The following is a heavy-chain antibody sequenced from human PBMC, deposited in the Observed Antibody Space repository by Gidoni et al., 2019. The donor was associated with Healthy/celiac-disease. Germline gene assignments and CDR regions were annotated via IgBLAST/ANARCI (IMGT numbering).Heavy chain of an antibody. D-gene: IGHD5-12*01. CDR3: ARDRGYGGNSGSDY. CDR1: GCTFTSYG. J-gene: IGHJ4*02. Sequence: QFQLVQSGAQLKKPVASVRVSCRASGCTFTSYGISWVRQAPGQGLEWMGWISAYNGNTNYAKKLQGRVTMTTDTYTSTAYMELRSLRSDDTAVYYCARDRGYGGNSGSDYWGQGTLVTVSS. CDR2: ISAYNGNT. V-gene: IGHV1-18*01.